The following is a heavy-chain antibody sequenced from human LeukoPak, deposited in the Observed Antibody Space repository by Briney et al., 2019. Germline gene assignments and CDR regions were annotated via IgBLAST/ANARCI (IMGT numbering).Heavy chain of an antibody. CDR1: GFTFRSYS. CDR3: ARGLGSSSWYYFDY. J-gene: IGHJ4*02. D-gene: IGHD6-13*01. CDR2: ISSSSSYI. Sequence: GGSLRLSCAASGFTFRSYSMNWVRQAPGKGLEWVSSISSSSSYIYYADSVKGRFTISRDNAKNSLYLQMNSLRAEDTAVYYCARGLGSSSWYYFDYWGQGTLVTVSS. V-gene: IGHV3-21*01.